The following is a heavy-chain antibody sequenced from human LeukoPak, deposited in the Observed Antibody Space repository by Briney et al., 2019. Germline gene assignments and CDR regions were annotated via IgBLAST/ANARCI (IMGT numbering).Heavy chain of an antibody. CDR2: IHYDSTTE. CDR3: AKDLTTVVSRGDY. CDR1: GFDFSSCG. V-gene: IGHV3-30*02. J-gene: IGHJ4*02. Sequence: PGGSLRLSCAASGFDFSSCGMHWVRQAPGKGLEWVAYIHYDSTTEDYADSVKGRFTISRDNSKNTLYLQMNSLRAEDTAVYYCAKDLTTVVSRGDYWGQGTLVTVSS. D-gene: IGHD4-23*01.